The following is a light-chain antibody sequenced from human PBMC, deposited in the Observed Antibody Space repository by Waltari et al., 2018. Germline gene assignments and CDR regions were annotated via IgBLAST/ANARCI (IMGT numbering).Light chain of an antibody. CDR3: QQYDNLIT. CDR1: QSVRNN. Sequence: EIVVTQSPAALSLSPGDRVTISCRASQSVRNNLACYQQNPGQAHRPLIFDASTRGTGIPARFSGSGSGTEFTLTINTLQSEDFGIYYCQQYDNLITFGQGTRLEIK. CDR2: DAS. V-gene: IGKV3D-15*01. J-gene: IGKJ5*01.